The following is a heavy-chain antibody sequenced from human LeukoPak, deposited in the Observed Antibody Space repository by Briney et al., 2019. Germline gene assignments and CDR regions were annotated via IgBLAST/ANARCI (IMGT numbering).Heavy chain of an antibody. V-gene: IGHV3-30*18. CDR3: AKVANYGTDVGVFYI. CDR1: GFTFSSYG. J-gene: IGHJ3*02. D-gene: IGHD4-17*01. CDR2: ISYDGSNK. Sequence: PGRSLRLSCAASGFTFSSYGIHWVRQAPGKGLEWVAVISYDGSNKYYADSVKGRFTISRDNSKNTLYLQMNSLRAEDTAVYYCAKVANYGTDVGVFYIWGQGTMVTVSS.